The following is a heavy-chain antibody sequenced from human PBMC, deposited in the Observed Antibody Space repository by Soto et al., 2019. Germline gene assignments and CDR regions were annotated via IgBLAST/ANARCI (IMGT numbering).Heavy chain of an antibody. D-gene: IGHD5-18*01. Sequence: EVQLLESGGGLVQPGGSLRLSCAASGFTFSSYAISWVRQAPGKGLEWVSAISGSGGSTYYADSVKGRFTISRDNSKNTLYLQMNSLRAEDTAVYYCAKDQRIQIYGMDVWGQGTTVTVSS. V-gene: IGHV3-23*01. J-gene: IGHJ6*02. CDR1: GFTFSSYA. CDR2: ISGSGGST. CDR3: AKDQRIQIYGMDV.